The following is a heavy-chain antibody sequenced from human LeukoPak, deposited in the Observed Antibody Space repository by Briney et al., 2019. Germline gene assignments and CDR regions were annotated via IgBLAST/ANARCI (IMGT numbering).Heavy chain of an antibody. CDR3: ARGDIVATIFGFDY. D-gene: IGHD5-12*01. CDR1: GYTFTSYG. CDR2: ISAFNGNT. J-gene: IGHJ4*02. V-gene: IGHV1-18*01. Sequence: ASVKVSCKASGYTFTSYGITWVRQAPGQGLEWMGWISAFNGNTNYAQNLQDRVTMTTDTSTSTAYMELRSLRSDDTAVYYCARGDIVATIFGFDYWGQGTLVTVSS.